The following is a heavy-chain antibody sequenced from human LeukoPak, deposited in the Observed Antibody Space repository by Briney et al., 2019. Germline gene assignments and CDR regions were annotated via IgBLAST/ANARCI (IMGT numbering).Heavy chain of an antibody. J-gene: IGHJ6*03. CDR2: INTDESST. CDR1: GFTFSSYW. Sequence: GESLKISCAASGFTFSSYWMTWVRQAPGKGLVWVSRINTDESSTIYADSVKGRFTISRDNAKNTLYLQMNSLRADDTAVYYCTRGMRTTNYYYMDVWGKGTTITVSS. V-gene: IGHV3-74*01. D-gene: IGHD1/OR15-1a*01. CDR3: TRGMRTTNYYYMDV.